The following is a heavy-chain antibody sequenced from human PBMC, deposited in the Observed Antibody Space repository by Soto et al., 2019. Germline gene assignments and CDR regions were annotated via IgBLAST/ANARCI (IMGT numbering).Heavy chain of an antibody. J-gene: IGHJ4*02. V-gene: IGHV3-23*01. CDR2: VSVSGGSTYST. Sequence: EVQLLDSGGDLVQPGGSLRLSCAASGFIFSSYVMSWVRQAPGKGLEWVASVSVSGGSTYSTYYADSVRGRLTISRDDSRNTMYLQMSSLRAEDTAIYYCAKNYYFDSWGQGTLVTVSS. CDR3: AKNYYFDS. CDR1: GFIFSSYV.